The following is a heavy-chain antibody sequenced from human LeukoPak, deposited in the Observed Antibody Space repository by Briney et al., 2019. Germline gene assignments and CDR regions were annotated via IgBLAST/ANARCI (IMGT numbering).Heavy chain of an antibody. CDR2: ISAYNGNT. CDR3: AVNGYSSSWYTSYYFDY. CDR1: GYTFTSYG. V-gene: IGHV1-18*01. D-gene: IGHD6-13*01. Sequence: ASVKVSCKASGYTFTSYGISWVRQAPGQGLEWMGWISAYNGNTNYAQKLQGRVTMTTDTSTSTAYMELRSLRSDDTAVYYCAVNGYSSSWYTSYYFDYWGQGTLVTVPS. J-gene: IGHJ4*02.